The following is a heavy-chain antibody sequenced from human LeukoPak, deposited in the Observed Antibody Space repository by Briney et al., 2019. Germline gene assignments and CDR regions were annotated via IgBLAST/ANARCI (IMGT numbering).Heavy chain of an antibody. CDR3: AKHYDILDD. CDR2: ISNDGSNK. Sequence: GGSLRLSCAASGFTFSSYGMHWVRQAPGKGLEWVAVISNDGSNKYYADSVKGRFTISRDDSKNTLYLQMNSLRAEDTAVYYCAKHYDILDDWGQGTLVTVSS. V-gene: IGHV3-30*18. D-gene: IGHD3-9*01. J-gene: IGHJ4*02. CDR1: GFTFSSYG.